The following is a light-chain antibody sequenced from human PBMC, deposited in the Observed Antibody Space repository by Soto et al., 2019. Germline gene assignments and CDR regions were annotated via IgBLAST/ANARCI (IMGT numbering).Light chain of an antibody. CDR2: EGS. Sequence: QSALTQPASVSGSPGQSITISCTGSSSDIGTYNLVSWYQQHPGKVPKLLIYEGSERPSGVSDRFSGSKSGNTASLTISGLQAEDEADYYCCAYVGRSTVVFATGTKVTVL. J-gene: IGLJ1*01. CDR3: CAYVGRSTVV. CDR1: SSDIGTYNL. V-gene: IGLV2-23*03.